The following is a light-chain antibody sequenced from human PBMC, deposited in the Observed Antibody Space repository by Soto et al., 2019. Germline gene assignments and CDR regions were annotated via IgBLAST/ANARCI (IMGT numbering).Light chain of an antibody. CDR1: QSISSW. CDR3: QLHNSYYP. J-gene: IGKJ2*01. Sequence: DIQMTQSPSTLSASVGDRVTITCRASQSISSWLAWYQQKPGKAPKLLIYKASSLESGVPSRFSGSGSGTEFTLTVSSLQSDYFATYYRQLHNSYYPFGQGTK. CDR2: KAS. V-gene: IGKV1-5*03.